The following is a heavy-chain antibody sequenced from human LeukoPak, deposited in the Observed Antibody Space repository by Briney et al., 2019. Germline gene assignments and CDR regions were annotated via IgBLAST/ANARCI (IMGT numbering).Heavy chain of an antibody. Sequence: PGGSLRLSCAASGFTVITNDMTWVRHGPGRGLEWVSVLYSDGNTKYADSVQGRFTISRDNSKNTLYLEMNSLSPDDTAVYYCARGVEPLAANTLAYWGQGTWSPSPQ. CDR3: ARGVEPLAANTLAY. CDR2: LYSDGNT. J-gene: IGHJ4*02. CDR1: GFTVITND. D-gene: IGHD1-14*01. V-gene: IGHV3-53*01.